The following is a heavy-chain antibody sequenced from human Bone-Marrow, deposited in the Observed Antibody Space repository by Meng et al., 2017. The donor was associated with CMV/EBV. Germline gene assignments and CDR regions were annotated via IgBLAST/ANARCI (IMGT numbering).Heavy chain of an antibody. Sequence: GGSLRLSCAASGFTFSSYAMSWVRQAPGKGLEWASAISGSGGSTYYADSVKGRFTISRDNSKNTLYLQMNSLRAEDTAVYYCAKDGGVRFLEWFFDYWGQGTLVTVSS. CDR1: GFTFSSYA. CDR2: ISGSGGST. CDR3: AKDGGVRFLEWFFDY. D-gene: IGHD3-3*01. J-gene: IGHJ4*02. V-gene: IGHV3-23*01.